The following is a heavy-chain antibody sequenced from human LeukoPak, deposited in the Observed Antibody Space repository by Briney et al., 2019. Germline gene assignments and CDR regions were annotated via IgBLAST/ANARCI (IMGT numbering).Heavy chain of an antibody. J-gene: IGHJ1*01. CDR2: IYSGGST. CDR3: ARGPTYYYDSSGYSFFFQH. V-gene: IGHV3-66*01. Sequence: GGPLRLSCAASGFTVSSNYMSWVRQVPGKGLEWVSVIYSGGSTYYADSVKGRVTMSRDNSKNTLYLQMISLRAEDTAVYYCARGPTYYYDSSGYSFFFQHWGQGTLVTVSS. CDR1: GFTVSSNY. D-gene: IGHD3-22*01.